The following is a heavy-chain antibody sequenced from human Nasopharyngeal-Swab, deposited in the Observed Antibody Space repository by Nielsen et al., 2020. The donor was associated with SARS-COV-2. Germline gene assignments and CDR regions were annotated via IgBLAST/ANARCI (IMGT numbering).Heavy chain of an antibody. Sequence: WVRQAPGQGLEWMGWINPHSRGTKYAQKFQGRVTMTSDVSINTAYMELRRLRSDDTAVYYCARDDYGDYGYFGHWGQGTLVTVSS. CDR2: INPHSRGT. CDR3: ARDDYGDYGYFGH. J-gene: IGHJ4*02. V-gene: IGHV1-2*02. D-gene: IGHD4-17*01.